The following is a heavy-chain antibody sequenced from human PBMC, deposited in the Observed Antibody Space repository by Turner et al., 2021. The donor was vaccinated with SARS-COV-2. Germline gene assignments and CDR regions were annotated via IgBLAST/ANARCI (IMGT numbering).Heavy chain of an antibody. J-gene: IGHJ5*02. CDR2: IYSGGST. CDR1: GFTVSSNY. V-gene: IGHV3-53*01. CDR3: ASQLTTVTTWFDP. D-gene: IGHD4-17*01. Sequence: EVQLVESGGGLIQPGGALRLSCAASGFTVSSNYMSWVRQAPGKGLEWVSVIYSGGSTYYADSVKGRFTISRDNSKNTLYLQMNSLRAEDTAVYYCASQLTTVTTWFDPWGQGTLFTVSS.